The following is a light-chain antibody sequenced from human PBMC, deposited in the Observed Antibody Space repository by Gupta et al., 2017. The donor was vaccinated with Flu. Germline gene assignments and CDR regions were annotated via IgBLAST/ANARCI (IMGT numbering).Light chain of an antibody. V-gene: IGLV1-40*01. CDR1: SSNLGAGYD. J-gene: IGLJ1*01. CDR3: HSFDSSPRDYV. Sequence: QSVLTQPPSVSGAPGQRLPITCTGSSSNLGAGYDVHWYQHHPRPATTLPLYSNNSRPTGFPDRFVGTKSGTAAPLAITGLHAEDDAVYCCHSFDSSPRDYVFGSGTKVNVL. CDR2: SNN.